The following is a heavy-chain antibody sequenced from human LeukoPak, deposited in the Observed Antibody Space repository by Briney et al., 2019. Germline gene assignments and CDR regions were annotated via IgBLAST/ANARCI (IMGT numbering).Heavy chain of an antibody. CDR3: ARRVYYGGGSYAFDI. D-gene: IGHD3-10*01. CDR1: GGSFSGYY. Sequence: SETLSLTCAVYGGSFSGYYWSWIRQPPGKGLEWIGSIYYSGSTYYNPSLKSRVTISVDTSKNQFSLKLSSVTAADTAVYYCARRVYYGGGSYAFDIGGKGKMVTVSS. V-gene: IGHV4-34*01. CDR2: IYYSGST. J-gene: IGHJ3*02.